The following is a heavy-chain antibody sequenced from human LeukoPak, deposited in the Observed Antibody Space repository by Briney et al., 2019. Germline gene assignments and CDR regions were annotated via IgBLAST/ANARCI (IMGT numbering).Heavy chain of an antibody. V-gene: IGHV3-33*08. J-gene: IGHJ4*02. D-gene: IGHD6-13*01. Sequence: GGSLRLSCAASGFTFSDYYMSWVRQAPGKGLEWVAVIWDDGSNQKYADSVKGRFTISRDNSKNTLYLQMNSLRAEDTAVYYCARGRGSSWYFDYWGQGTLVTVSS. CDR1: GFTFSDYY. CDR2: IWDDGSNQ. CDR3: ARGRGSSWYFDY.